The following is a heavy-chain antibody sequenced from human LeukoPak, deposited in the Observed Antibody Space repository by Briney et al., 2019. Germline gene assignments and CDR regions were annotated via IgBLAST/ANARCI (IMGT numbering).Heavy chain of an antibody. D-gene: IGHD3-16*02. J-gene: IGHJ4*02. Sequence: ASVKVSCKASGYTFTSYDINWVRQATGQGLERMGWMNPNSGNTGYAQKFQGRVTMTRNTSISTAYMELSSLRSEDTAVYYCARAAYYYDYVWGSYRYGDYWGQGTLVTVSS. CDR1: GYTFTSYD. V-gene: IGHV1-8*01. CDR2: MNPNSGNT. CDR3: ARAAYYYDYVWGSYRYGDY.